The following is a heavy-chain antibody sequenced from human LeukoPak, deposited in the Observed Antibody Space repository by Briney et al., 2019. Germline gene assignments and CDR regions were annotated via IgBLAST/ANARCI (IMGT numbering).Heavy chain of an antibody. V-gene: IGHV3-30*02. CDR1: GFAFRSHA. D-gene: IGHD6-19*01. CDR2: IRYDGSKK. CDR3: AKGSGWYTY. Sequence: PGGSLRLSCTASGFAFRSHAMHWVRQAPGKGLEWVAFIRYDGSKKFYADSVKGRFTISRDNSKNTLYLQMNSLRAEDTAVYYCAKGSGWYTYWGQGTLVTVSS. J-gene: IGHJ4*02.